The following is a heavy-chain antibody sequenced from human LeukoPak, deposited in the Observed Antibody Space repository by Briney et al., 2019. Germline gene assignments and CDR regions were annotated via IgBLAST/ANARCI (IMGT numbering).Heavy chain of an antibody. CDR2: IIPILGIA. J-gene: IGHJ5*02. V-gene: IGHV1-69*04. CDR3: ATGGSGSYPWFDP. D-gene: IGHD3-10*01. CDR1: GGTFSSYA. Sequence: SVKVSCKASGGTFSSYAVSWVRQAPGQGLEWMGRIIPILGIANYAQKFQGRVTITADKSTSTAYMELSSLRSEDTAVYYCATGGSGSYPWFDPWGQGTLVTVSS.